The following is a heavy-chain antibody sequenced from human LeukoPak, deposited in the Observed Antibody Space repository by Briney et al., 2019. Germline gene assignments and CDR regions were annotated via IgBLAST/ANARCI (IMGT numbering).Heavy chain of an antibody. J-gene: IGHJ4*02. CDR1: GFTFSIYD. CDR2: IRYDGGIK. Sequence: PPGESLKLSCAVSGFTFSIYDMHWVRQAPGKGLEWVAFIRYDGGIKYYADSVKGRFTISKDNSENTVSLQMNSLRPEDTAVYYCTKLAAASPDYWGQGTLVTVSS. CDR3: TKLAAASPDY. D-gene: IGHD6-13*01. V-gene: IGHV3-30*02.